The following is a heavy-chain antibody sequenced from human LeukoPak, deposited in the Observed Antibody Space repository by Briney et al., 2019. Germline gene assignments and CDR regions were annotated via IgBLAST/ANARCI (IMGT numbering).Heavy chain of an antibody. CDR3: ARDQYCSSTSCYVFDY. CDR1: GYTISSDAY. Sequence: PAETLSLTCAASGYTISSDAYRCWIRQPPGKRQEWIGEINHSGSTNYNQSLKSRVTISVDTSKNQFSLKLSSVTAADTAVYYCARDQYCSSTSCYVFDYWGQGTLVTVSS. CDR2: INHSGST. D-gene: IGHD2-2*01. V-gene: IGHV4-38-2*02. J-gene: IGHJ4*02.